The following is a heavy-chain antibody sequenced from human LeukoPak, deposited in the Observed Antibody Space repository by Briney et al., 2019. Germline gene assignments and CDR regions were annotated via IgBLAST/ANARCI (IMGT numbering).Heavy chain of an antibody. CDR3: ARRVGVIPAAIRGYYYMDV. Sequence: SETLSLTCAVYGGSFSGYYWSWIRQPPGKGLEWIGEINHSGSTNYNPSLKSRVTISVDTSKNQFSLKLSSVTAADTAVYYCARRVGVIPAAIRGYYYMDVWGKGTTVTVSS. CDR1: GGSFSGYY. D-gene: IGHD2-2*02. J-gene: IGHJ6*03. CDR2: INHSGST. V-gene: IGHV4-34*01.